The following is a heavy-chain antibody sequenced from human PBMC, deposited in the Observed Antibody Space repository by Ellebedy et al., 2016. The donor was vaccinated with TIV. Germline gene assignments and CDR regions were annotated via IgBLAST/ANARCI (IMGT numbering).Heavy chain of an antibody. CDR1: GFTFGSYV. CDR3: AKDEDSSSGY. Sequence: GGSLRLXXAASGFTFGSYVMHWVRQAPGKGLEWVAVISYDGSNKYYADSVKGRFTISRDNSKNTLYLQMNSLRAEDTAVYYCAKDEDSSSGYWGQGTLVTVSS. D-gene: IGHD3-22*01. V-gene: IGHV3-30*18. J-gene: IGHJ4*02. CDR2: ISYDGSNK.